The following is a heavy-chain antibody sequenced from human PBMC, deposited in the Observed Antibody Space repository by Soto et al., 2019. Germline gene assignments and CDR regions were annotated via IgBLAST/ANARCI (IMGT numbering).Heavy chain of an antibody. CDR1: RYTFTSYY. J-gene: IGHJ5*02. Sequence: QVQLVQSGAEVKKPGASVKVSCKASRYTFTSYYINWVRQVPGQGLEWMGFIDPLSGTTTYAQKFQGRVTMTRDTSTSTVYMDLSSLRSGDTAVYYCARDPIIHYGSGGNWFDPWGTGTLVTVSS. D-gene: IGHD3-10*01. CDR3: ARDPIIHYGSGGNWFDP. CDR2: IDPLSGTT. V-gene: IGHV1-46*01.